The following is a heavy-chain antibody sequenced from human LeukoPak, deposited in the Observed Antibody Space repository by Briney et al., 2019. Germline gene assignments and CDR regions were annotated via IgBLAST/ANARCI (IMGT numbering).Heavy chain of an antibody. CDR3: AKESLRNGYNLDS. Sequence: GGSLRLSCAASGFTFSSYGMHWVRQAPGKGLEWVSTLSGSGGSTYYADSVKGRFTVSRDNSKNTLYLQMNSLRAEDTAVYYCAKESLRNGYNLDSWGQGTLVTVSS. J-gene: IGHJ4*02. CDR2: LSGSGGST. D-gene: IGHD5-24*01. CDR1: GFTFSSYG. V-gene: IGHV3-23*01.